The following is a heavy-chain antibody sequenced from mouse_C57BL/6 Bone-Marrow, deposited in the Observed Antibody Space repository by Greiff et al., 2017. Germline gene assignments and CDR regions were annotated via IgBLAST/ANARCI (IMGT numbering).Heavy chain of an antibody. J-gene: IGHJ3*01. D-gene: IGHD2-12*01. V-gene: IGHV1-42*01. CDR2: INPSTGGT. CDR3: VTTD. CDR1: GYSFTGYY. Sequence: EVQLQQSGPELVKPGASVKISCKASGYSFTGYYMNWVKQSPEKSLEWIGEINPSTGGTTYNQKFKAKATLTVDKSSSTAYMQLKGLTSEDSAVYYCVTTDWGQGTLVTVSA.